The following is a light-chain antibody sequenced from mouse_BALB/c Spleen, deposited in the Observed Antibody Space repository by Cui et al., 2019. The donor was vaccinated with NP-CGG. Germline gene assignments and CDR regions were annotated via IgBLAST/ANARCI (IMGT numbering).Light chain of an antibody. J-gene: IGLJ1*01. CDR2: GTN. Sequence: QAVVTQESALTTSPGETVTLTCRSSTGAVTTSNYANWVQEKPDHLFTGLIGGTNNRAPGVPARFSGSLIGDKAALTIIWAQTEDEAIYFCALWYSNHWVFGGGTKLTVL. V-gene: IGLV1*01. CDR1: TGAVTTSNY. CDR3: ALWYSNHWV.